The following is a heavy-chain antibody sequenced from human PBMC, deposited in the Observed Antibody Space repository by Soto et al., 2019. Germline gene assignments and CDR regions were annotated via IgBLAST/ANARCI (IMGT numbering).Heavy chain of an antibody. CDR3: ARIRGIAAAGDDY. CDR1: GGSVSSGGYY. CDR2: IYYSGST. V-gene: IGHV4-61*08. D-gene: IGHD6-13*01. Sequence: PSETLSLTCTVSGGSVSSGGYYWSWIRQPPGKGLEWIGYIYYSGSTNYNPSLKSRVTISVDTSKNQFSLKLGSVTAADTAVYYCARIRGIAAAGDDYWGQGTLVTVSS. J-gene: IGHJ4*02.